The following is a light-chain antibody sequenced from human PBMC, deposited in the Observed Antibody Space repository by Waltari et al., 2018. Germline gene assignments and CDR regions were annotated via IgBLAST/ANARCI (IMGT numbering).Light chain of an antibody. CDR2: DFS. Sequence: QSALTQPASVSGSPGQSITISCAGTSSDIGSYNFVSWYQQHPGKSPKLFIYDFSNRPSGVSDRLCGSKSGNTASLTISGLQADDEATYYCNSYTTGSSLTVIFGGGTKLTVL. CDR1: SSDIGSYNF. V-gene: IGLV2-14*01. J-gene: IGLJ2*01. CDR3: NSYTTGSSLTVI.